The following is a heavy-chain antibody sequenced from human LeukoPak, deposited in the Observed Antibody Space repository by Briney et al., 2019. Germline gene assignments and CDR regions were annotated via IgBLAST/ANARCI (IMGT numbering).Heavy chain of an antibody. CDR1: GGTFSSYA. D-gene: IGHD6-13*01. V-gene: IGHV1-69*06. CDR2: IIPIFGTE. J-gene: IGHJ5*02. Sequence: SVKVSCKASGGTFSSYAISWVRQAPGQGLEWMGGIIPIFGTENYAQKFQGRVTITADKSTSTAYMELSGLRSEDTAVYYCARVRVNKASIAAAGRSWFDPWGQGTLVTVSS. CDR3: ARVRVNKASIAAAGRSWFDP.